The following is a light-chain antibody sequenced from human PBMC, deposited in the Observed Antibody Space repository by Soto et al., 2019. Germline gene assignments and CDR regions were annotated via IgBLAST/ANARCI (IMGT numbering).Light chain of an antibody. CDR3: PRRRYWPVT. J-gene: IGKJ1*01. V-gene: IGKV3-11*01. Sequence: EIVLTQSPAILSMSPGERATLSCRASQSASSYFAWYQQKPAQAPRLLIYDAFNRATGGQARFSGSGSGTDFTLTISRLEPEDFAGYCCPRRRYWPVTFGQGTKVEIK. CDR2: DAF. CDR1: QSASSY.